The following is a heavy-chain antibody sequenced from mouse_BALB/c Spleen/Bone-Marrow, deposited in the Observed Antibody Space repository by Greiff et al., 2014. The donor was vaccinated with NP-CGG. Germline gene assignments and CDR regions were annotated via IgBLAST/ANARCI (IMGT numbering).Heavy chain of an antibody. CDR3: ARTAY. V-gene: IGHV1-69*02. Sequence: VQLQQSGAELVKPGAPVKLSCKASGYTFTDYWMNWVKQRPGRGLEWIGRIDPSDSETHYNQKFKDKATLTVDISSTTAYIQLSNVTSEDSAVYYCARTAYWGQGTLVTVSA. J-gene: IGHJ3*01. CDR1: GYTFTDYW. CDR2: IDPSDSET.